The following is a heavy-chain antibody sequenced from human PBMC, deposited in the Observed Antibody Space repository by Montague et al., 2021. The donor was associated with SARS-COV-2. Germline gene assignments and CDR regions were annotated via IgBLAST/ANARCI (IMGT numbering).Heavy chain of an antibody. V-gene: IGHV4-34*01. CDR2: INHRGTS. D-gene: IGHD3-22*01. CDR1: GGSFSDYF. J-gene: IGHJ4*02. CDR3: ARGRQHFNMIVVVMTGGEYCFDY. Sequence: SXTLSLTCAVYGGSFSDYFWTWIRQPPGKGLEWIGEINHRGTSNYNPSLKSRVSISVDTSKNQFSLYLGSVTAADTAVYYCARGRQHFNMIVVVMTGGEYCFDYWGQGALVTVSS.